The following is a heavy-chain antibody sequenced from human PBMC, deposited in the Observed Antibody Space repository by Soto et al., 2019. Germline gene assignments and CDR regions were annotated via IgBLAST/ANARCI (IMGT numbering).Heavy chain of an antibody. J-gene: IGHJ6*02. V-gene: IGHV1-69*01. CDR1: GGTFSIYG. CDR2: IIPILTTP. D-gene: IGHD2-8*02. Sequence: QVQLVQSGAEVKKTGSSVKVSCKASGGTFSIYGFSWVRQAPGQGPEWIGGIIPILTTPNYAQKFQGRDTIVADESTTTVYMALSSLKFEDTAVYYCATSVGIAPTGEDGMDVWGQGPSVTVSS. CDR3: ATSVGIAPTGEDGMDV.